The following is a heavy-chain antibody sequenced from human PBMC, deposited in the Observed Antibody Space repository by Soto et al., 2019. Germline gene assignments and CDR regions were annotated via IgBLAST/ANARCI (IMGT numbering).Heavy chain of an antibody. J-gene: IGHJ6*02. CDR1: GYSFTSYW. V-gene: IGHV5-51*01. CDR3: ATSQGGDAYYYGMDV. Sequence: GESLKISCKGSGYSFTSYWIGWVRQMPGKGLEWMGIIYPGDSDTRYSPSFQGQVTISADKSISTAYLQWSSLKASDTAMYYCATSQGGDAYYYGMDVWGQGTTVTVSS. CDR2: IYPGDSDT. D-gene: IGHD3-16*01.